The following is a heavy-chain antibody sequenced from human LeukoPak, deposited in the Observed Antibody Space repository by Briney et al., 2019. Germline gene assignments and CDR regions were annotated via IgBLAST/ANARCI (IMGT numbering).Heavy chain of an antibody. D-gene: IGHD4-23*01. V-gene: IGHV4-4*02. J-gene: IGHJ4*02. CDR1: GGSISSSNW. CDR2: IYHSGST. CDR3: ARKAYGGDRTFDY. Sequence: SGTLSLTCAVSGGSISSSNWWSRVRQPPGKGLEWIGEIYHSGSTNYNPSLKSRVTISVDKSKNQFSLKLNSVTAADTAVYYCARKAYGGDRTFDYWGQGTLVTVSS.